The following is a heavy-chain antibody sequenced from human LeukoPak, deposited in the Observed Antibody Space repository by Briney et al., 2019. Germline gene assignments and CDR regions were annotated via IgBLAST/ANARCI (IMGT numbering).Heavy chain of an antibody. CDR3: AKGLDPYSASWPSDY. D-gene: IGHD6-13*01. CDR2: ISHDGSNK. Sequence: GGSLRLSCAASAFTFSSYGMHWVRQAPGKGLEWVALISHDGSNKYYADSVKGRFTISRDNSKNTLYLQMDSLRAEDTAVYYCAKGLDPYSASWPSDYWGQGTLVTVSS. CDR1: AFTFSSYG. V-gene: IGHV3-30*18. J-gene: IGHJ4*02.